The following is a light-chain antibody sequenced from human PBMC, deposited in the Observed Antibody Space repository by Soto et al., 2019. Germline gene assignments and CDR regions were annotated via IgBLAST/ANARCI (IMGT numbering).Light chain of an antibody. V-gene: IGLV1-36*01. CDR2: YDD. CDR3: AAWDDSLNGLV. CDR1: SSNIGNNA. Sequence: QSVLTQPPSVSEATRQRVTISCSGSSSNIGNNAVNWYQRLPGKAPKLLIYYDDLLPSGVSDRFSGSKSGTSASLAISGLQSEDEADYSCAAWDDSLNGLVFGGGTKLTVL. J-gene: IGLJ2*01.